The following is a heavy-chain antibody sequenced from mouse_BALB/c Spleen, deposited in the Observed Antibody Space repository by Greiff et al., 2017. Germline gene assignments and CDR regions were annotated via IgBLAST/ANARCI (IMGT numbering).Heavy chain of an antibody. CDR1: GFTFSNYW. V-gene: IGHV6-6*02. CDR3: TPDYFDY. Sequence: EVQLVESGGGLVQPGGSMKLSCVASGFTFSNYWMNWVRQSPEKGLEWVAEIRLKSNNYATHYAESVKGRFTISRDDSKSSVYLQMNNLRAEDTGIYYCTPDYFDYWGQGTTLTVSS. J-gene: IGHJ2*01. CDR2: IRLKSNNYAT.